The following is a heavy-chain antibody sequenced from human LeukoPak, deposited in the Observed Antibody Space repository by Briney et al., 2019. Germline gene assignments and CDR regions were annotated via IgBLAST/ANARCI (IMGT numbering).Heavy chain of an antibody. Sequence: GGSLRLSCAASGFTFSSYGMHWVRQAPGKGLDWVAVISNDGSKKYYADSVKGRFTISRDNSKNTLSLQVSSLRTEDTAVYYCARGGPGVFAYWGQGTLVTVSS. D-gene: IGHD3-10*01. CDR2: ISNDGSKK. V-gene: IGHV3-30*03. CDR3: ARGGPGVFAY. J-gene: IGHJ4*02. CDR1: GFTFSSYG.